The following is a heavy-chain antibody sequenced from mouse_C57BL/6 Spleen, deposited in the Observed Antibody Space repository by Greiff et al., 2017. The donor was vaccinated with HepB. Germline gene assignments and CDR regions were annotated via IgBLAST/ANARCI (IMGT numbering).Heavy chain of an antibody. V-gene: IGHV14-1*01. D-gene: IGHD4-1*01. Sequence: EVQLQQSGAELVRPGASVKLSCTASGFNIKDYYMHWVKQRPEQGLEWIGRIDPEDGDTEYAPKFQGKATMTADTSSNTAYLQLSSLTSEDTAVYYCTTAELGRGGYYFDYWGQGTTLTVSS. J-gene: IGHJ2*01. CDR2: IDPEDGDT. CDR1: GFNIKDYY. CDR3: TTAELGRGGYYFDY.